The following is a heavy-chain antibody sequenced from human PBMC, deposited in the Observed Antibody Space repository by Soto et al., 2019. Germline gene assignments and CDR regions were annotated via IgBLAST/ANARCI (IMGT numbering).Heavy chain of an antibody. CDR1: GGSSSSSTYS. CDR2: MHYSGAT. Sequence: PSETLSLTCTASGGSSSSSTYSWGWIRQPPGKGLEWIGSMHYSGATYYNPSLKSRVSISVDTSKSQFSLKLTFVTAADTAVYFCARQGSNSSRRLSWFDPWGQGTPVTVSS. V-gene: IGHV4-39*01. J-gene: IGHJ5*02. CDR3: ARQGSNSSRRLSWFDP. D-gene: IGHD3-16*01.